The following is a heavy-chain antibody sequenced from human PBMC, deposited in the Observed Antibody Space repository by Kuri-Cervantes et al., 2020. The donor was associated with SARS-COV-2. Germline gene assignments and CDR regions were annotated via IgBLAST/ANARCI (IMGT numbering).Heavy chain of an antibody. CDR1: GFTFSGHW. J-gene: IGHJ4*02. V-gene: IGHV3-74*01. CDR3: ARGSYYYDSSRGDDY. Sequence: GGSLRLSCAASGFTFSGHWIHWVRQAPGKGLVWVSRINPDGSYTNNADSVEGRFTLSRDNAKNTLYLQMNSLRAEDTAVYYCARGSYYYDSSRGDDYWGQGTLVTVSS. D-gene: IGHD3-22*01. CDR2: INPDGSYT.